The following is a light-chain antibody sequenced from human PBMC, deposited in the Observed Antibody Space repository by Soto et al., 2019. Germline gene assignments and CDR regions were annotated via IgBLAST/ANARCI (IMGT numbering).Light chain of an antibody. CDR2: DVN. CDR3: CSCAGSDRRYV. V-gene: IGLV2-11*01. J-gene: IGLJ1*01. Sequence: QSVLTQPRSVSGSPGQSVTISCTGTSSDFGGYSYVSWYQHHPGKAPKLMIYDVNQRPSGVPDRFSGSKSGDTASLTISGLQAEDEADYYCCSCAGSDRRYVFGTGTKVTVL. CDR1: SSDFGGYSY.